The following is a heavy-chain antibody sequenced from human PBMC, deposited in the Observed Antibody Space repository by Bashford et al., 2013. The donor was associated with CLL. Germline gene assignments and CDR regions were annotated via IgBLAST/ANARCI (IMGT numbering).Heavy chain of an antibody. V-gene: IGHV4-31*03. J-gene: IGHJ4*02. CDR2: IYYSGST. Sequence: LSLTCTVSGVSISSGGDYWTWVRQHPGKGLEWIGSIYYSGSTYYNPSLTSLEGRVIISVDTSNNQFSLKLSSVTAADTAVYYCARIPARPPFYFDYWGQGTLVTVSS. D-gene: IGHD6-6*01. CDR1: GVSISSGGDY. CDR3: ARIPARPPFYFDY.